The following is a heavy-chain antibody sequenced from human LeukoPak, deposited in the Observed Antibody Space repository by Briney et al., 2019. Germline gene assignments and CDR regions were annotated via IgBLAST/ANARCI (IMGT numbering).Heavy chain of an antibody. CDR3: ARHAATGTTSSLRFDP. Sequence: PSETLSLTCTVSGGSISSGDYYWNWIRQHPEKSLEWIGYIFYSGSAYYNPSLKSRVTISVDTSKNQFSLKLSSVTAADTAVYYCARHAATGTTSSLRFDPWGQGTLVTVSS. V-gene: IGHV4-31*03. J-gene: IGHJ5*02. CDR1: GGSISSGDYY. D-gene: IGHD4-17*01. CDR2: IFYSGSA.